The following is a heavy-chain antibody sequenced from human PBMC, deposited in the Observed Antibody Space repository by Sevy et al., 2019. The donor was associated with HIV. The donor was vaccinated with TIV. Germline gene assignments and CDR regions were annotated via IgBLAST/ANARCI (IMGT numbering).Heavy chain of an antibody. J-gene: IGHJ6*02. V-gene: IGHV1-18*01. D-gene: IGHD6-6*01. CDR2: ISAYNGNT. CDR1: GYTFTSYG. CDR3: ASQGKVGSSPDNGMDV. Sequence: ASVKVSCKASGYTFTSYGISWVRQAPGQGLEWMGWISAYNGNTNYAQKLQGRVTMTTDTSTSTAYMELRSLRSDDTAVYYCASQGKVGSSPDNGMDVWGQGTTVTVSS.